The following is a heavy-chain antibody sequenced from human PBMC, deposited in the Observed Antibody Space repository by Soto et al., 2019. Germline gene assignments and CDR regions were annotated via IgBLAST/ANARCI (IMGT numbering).Heavy chain of an antibody. Sequence: ASVKVSCKASGYTFTSYGISWVRQAPGQGLEWMGWISAYNGSTNYAQKLQGRVTMTTDTSTSTAYMELRSLRSDDTAVYYCATDILTGYYSQGLDPWGQGTLVTVSS. CDR2: ISAYNGST. CDR3: ATDILTGYYSQGLDP. CDR1: GYTFTSYG. J-gene: IGHJ5*02. D-gene: IGHD3-9*01. V-gene: IGHV1-18*01.